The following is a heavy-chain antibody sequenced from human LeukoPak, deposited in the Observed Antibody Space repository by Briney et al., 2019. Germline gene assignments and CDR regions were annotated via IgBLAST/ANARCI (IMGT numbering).Heavy chain of an antibody. CDR3: ARDPYSSGWYDY. CDR2: IIPIFGTA. Sequence: ASVKVSCKASGGTFSSYAISWVRQAPGQGLEWMGRIIPIFGTANYAQKFQGRVTITTDESTSTAYMELSSLRSEDTAVYYCARDPYSSGWYDYWGQGTLVTVSS. J-gene: IGHJ4*02. D-gene: IGHD6-19*01. V-gene: IGHV1-69*05. CDR1: GGTFSSYA.